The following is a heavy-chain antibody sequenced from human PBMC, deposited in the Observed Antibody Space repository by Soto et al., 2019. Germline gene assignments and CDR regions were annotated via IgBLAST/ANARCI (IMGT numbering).Heavy chain of an antibody. D-gene: IGHD6-6*01. CDR2: ISGSGGST. CDR3: AKTLRPSRSGYYSYYMDV. V-gene: IGHV3-23*01. J-gene: IGHJ6*03. CDR1: GFTFSSYA. Sequence: EVQLLESGGGLVQPGGSLRLSCAASGFTFSSYAMSWVRQAPGKGLEWVSAISGSGGSTYYADSVKGRFTISRDNSKNTLYLQMNSLRAEDTAVYYCAKTLRPSRSGYYSYYMDVWGKGTTVTVSS.